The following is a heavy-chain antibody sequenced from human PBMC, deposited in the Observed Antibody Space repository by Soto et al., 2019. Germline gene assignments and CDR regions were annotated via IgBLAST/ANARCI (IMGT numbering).Heavy chain of an antibody. CDR3: ARADKYYYGIDV. CDR2: MNPNSGNT. J-gene: IGHJ6*02. CDR1: GYTFTSYD. D-gene: IGHD6-6*01. Sequence: QVQLVQSGAEVKKPGASVKVSCKASGYTFTSYDINWVRQATGQGLEWMGWMNPNSGNTGYAQKFKGRVNMTRNTSIRTDYMELSSLRSDDTAVYYCARADKYYYGIDVWGQWTTVTVSS. V-gene: IGHV1-8*01.